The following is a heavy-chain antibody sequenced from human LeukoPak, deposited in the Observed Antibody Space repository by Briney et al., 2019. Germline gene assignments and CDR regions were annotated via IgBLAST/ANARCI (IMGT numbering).Heavy chain of an antibody. CDR3: ARHLPVSFYSVAAAIDY. D-gene: IGHD2-21*01. V-gene: IGHV4-39*01. J-gene: IGHJ4*02. CDR2: MYYSGSN. Sequence: WVRQPPGKGLEWIGNMYYSGSNYYNPSLKSRVTISVDTSKSQFSLKLSSVTAADTAVYYCARHLPVSFYSVAAAIDYWGQGILVTVSS.